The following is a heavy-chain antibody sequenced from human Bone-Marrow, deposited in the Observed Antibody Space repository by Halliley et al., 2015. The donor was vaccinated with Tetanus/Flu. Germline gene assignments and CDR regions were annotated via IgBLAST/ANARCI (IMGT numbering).Heavy chain of an antibody. D-gene: IGHD5-12*01. J-gene: IGHJ4*02. CDR2: VYDSGGT. Sequence: GLEWIGYVYDSGGTKYNPSLKSRVTISRDTSKNRFSLNLTSVTAADTAVYYCVTGKGWLPDYWGQGTLVTVSS. CDR3: VTGKGWLPDY. V-gene: IGHV4-59*01.